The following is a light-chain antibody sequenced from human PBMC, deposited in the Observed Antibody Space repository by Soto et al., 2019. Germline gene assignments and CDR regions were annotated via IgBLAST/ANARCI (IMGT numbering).Light chain of an antibody. CDR2: DAS. J-gene: IGKJ1*01. CDR3: QQYTNTNNPWM. V-gene: IGKV1-5*01. Sequence: DIQMTQSPSTLSGSLGDRVTITCRASQTIISWLAWYQQKPGKAPKLLVYDASTLQSGVASRFSGSGSGTEFTLIISGLQPDDSATYYCQQYTNTNNPWMFGQGTKVDIK. CDR1: QTIISW.